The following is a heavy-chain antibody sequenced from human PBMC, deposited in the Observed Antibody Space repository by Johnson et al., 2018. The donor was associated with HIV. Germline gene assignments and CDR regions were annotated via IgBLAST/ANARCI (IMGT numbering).Heavy chain of an antibody. V-gene: IGHV3-23*04. CDR3: VKDSLEEDAFDF. CDR2: ISGSGDST. J-gene: IGHJ3*01. CDR1: GFTFSSYV. Sequence: VQLVESGGGVVQPGRSLRLSCAASGFTFSSYVMHWVRQAAGKGLEWVSGISGSGDSTGYADSVKGRFTISRENVNSSLYLQMNSLRAEDTALYYCVKDSLEEDAFDFWGQGTMVTVSA.